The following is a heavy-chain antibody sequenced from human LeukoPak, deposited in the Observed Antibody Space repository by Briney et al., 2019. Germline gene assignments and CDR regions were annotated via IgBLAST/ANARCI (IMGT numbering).Heavy chain of an antibody. CDR1: GFTFSSYW. Sequence: GGSLRLPCAASGFTFSSYWMSWVRQAPGKGLEWVANIKQDGSEKYYVDSVKGRFTISRDNAKNSLYLQMNSLRAEDTAVYYCARDTTIFGVVTTSFDYWGQGTLVTVSS. D-gene: IGHD3-3*01. V-gene: IGHV3-7*01. CDR2: IKQDGSEK. CDR3: ARDTTIFGVVTTSFDY. J-gene: IGHJ4*02.